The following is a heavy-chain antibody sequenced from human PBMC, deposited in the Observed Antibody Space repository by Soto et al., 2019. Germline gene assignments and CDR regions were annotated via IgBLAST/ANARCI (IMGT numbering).Heavy chain of an antibody. Sequence: PSETLSLTCTVSGGSISSGGYYWSWIRQHPGKGLEWIGYIYYSGSTNYNTSLKSRVTISVDTSKNQFTMKLSSVTAADTAVYYCARGYRYTWNYSSGYFDLWGRGTLVTVSS. V-gene: IGHV4-31*03. CDR2: IYYSGST. J-gene: IGHJ2*01. CDR1: GGSISSGGYY. CDR3: ARGYRYTWNYSSGYFDL. D-gene: IGHD1-7*01.